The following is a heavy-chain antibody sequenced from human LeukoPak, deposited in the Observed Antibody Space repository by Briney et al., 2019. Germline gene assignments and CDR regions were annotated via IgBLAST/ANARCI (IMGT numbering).Heavy chain of an antibody. J-gene: IGHJ4*02. Sequence: GSLRLSCAASGFTFSRYAIHWVRQAPGKGLEWVAVISYDGSNNYYADSVKGRFTISRDNSKNTLYLQMNSLRAEDTAVYYCARDLWDSTPRIDYWGQGTLVTVSS. CDR1: GFTFSRYA. CDR2: ISYDGSNN. CDR3: ARDLWDSTPRIDY. V-gene: IGHV3-30-3*01. D-gene: IGHD1-26*01.